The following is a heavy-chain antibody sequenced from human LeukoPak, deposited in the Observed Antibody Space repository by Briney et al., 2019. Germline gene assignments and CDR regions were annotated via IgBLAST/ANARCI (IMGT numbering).Heavy chain of an antibody. CDR3: ARAQDYCSGSTCYGYFQY. J-gene: IGHJ1*01. CDR1: GFTVSSNY. Sequence: PGGSLRLSCAASGFTVSSNYMSWVRQAPGKGLEWVSATYSGGSTYYDDSVKGRFTISSDNSKNTLYLQMNSLKAEDTAIYYCARAQDYCSGSTCYGYFQYWRRGPLATVSS. CDR2: TYSGGST. V-gene: IGHV3-53*01. D-gene: IGHD2-15*01.